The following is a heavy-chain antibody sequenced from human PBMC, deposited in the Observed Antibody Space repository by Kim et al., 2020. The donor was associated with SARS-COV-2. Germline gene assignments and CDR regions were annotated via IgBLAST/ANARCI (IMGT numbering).Heavy chain of an antibody. V-gene: IGHV4-39*01. CDR1: GGYFTTNLYY. J-gene: IGHJ4*02. CDR3: ASLGPVRGNDY. D-gene: IGHD3-10*01. CDR2: ISYRGKT. Sequence: SETLPLTCILSGGYFTTNLYYWAWIRQPPGKGLEWIATISYRGKTDYNSSLKSRVAISVDTSRNQFSLSLRSVTAADTAVYYCASLGPVRGNDYWGQGTLVTVSS.